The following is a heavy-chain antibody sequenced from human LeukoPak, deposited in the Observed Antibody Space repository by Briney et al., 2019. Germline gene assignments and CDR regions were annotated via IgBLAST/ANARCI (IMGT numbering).Heavy chain of an antibody. Sequence: GESLKTSCQGSGSNFPIYWIGGVRQMPAKGREWMGIIYPGDSDTKYTSAFQSQVTFSADRSTNTASLQWGSLKAADTATYYCARYAGIVAPTIDYWGQGTLVTVSS. V-gene: IGHV5-51*01. D-gene: IGHD5-12*01. CDR2: IYPGDSDT. CDR1: GSNFPIYW. CDR3: ARYAGIVAPTIDY. J-gene: IGHJ4*02.